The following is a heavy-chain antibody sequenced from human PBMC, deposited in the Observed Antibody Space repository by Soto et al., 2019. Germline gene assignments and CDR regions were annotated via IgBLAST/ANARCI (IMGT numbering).Heavy chain of an antibody. J-gene: IGHJ4*02. CDR2: IIPIFGTA. CDR1: GGTFSSYA. V-gene: IGHV1-69*13. CDR3: AREGTLAKYSSSWYPLDY. D-gene: IGHD6-13*01. Sequence: GASVKVSCKASGGTFSSYAISWVRQAPGQGLEWMGGIIPIFGTANYAQKFQGRVTITADESASTAYMELSSLRSEDTAVYYCAREGTLAKYSSSWYPLDYWGQGTLVTVS.